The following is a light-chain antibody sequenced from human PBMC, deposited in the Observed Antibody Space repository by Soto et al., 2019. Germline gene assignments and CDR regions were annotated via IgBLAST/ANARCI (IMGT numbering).Light chain of an antibody. CDR2: EGS. CDR3: CSYAGSRTFAYV. CDR1: SSDVGSYNL. V-gene: IGLV2-23*03. J-gene: IGLJ1*01. Sequence: QSVLTQPASVSGSPGQSITISCTGTSSDVGSYNLVSWYQQHPGKAPKLMIYEGSKRPSGGSNRFSGSKSGNTASLTISGLQAEHEADYYCCSYAGSRTFAYVFGTGT.